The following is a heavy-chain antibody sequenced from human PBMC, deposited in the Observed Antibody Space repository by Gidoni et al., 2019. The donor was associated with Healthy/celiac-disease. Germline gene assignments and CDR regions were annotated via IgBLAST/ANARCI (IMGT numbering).Heavy chain of an antibody. CDR2: IWYDGSNK. V-gene: IGHV3-33*01. D-gene: IGHD5-12*01. J-gene: IGHJ4*02. CDR3: ARDGEYSGYLDY. Sequence: PGKGLEWVAVIWYDGSNKYYADSVKGRFTISRDNSKNTLYLQMNSLRAEDTAVYYCARDGEYSGYLDYWGQGTLVTVSS.